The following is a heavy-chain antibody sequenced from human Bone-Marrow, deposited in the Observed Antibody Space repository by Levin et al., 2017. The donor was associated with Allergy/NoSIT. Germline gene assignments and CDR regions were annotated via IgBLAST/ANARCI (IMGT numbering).Heavy chain of an antibody. V-gene: IGHV1-2*02. D-gene: IGHD3-10*01. J-gene: IGHJ6*02. Sequence: ASVKVSCKASGYTFSDYYVHWVRQAPGQGLEWMGWIKPNSGGTKYAQKFQGRVTMTGDTSISTAYMELRRLTSDDPAVYYCARGRRGFGESGYYYYGMDVWGQGTTVTVSS. CDR2: IKPNSGGT. CDR3: ARGRRGFGESGYYYYGMDV. CDR1: GYTFSDYY.